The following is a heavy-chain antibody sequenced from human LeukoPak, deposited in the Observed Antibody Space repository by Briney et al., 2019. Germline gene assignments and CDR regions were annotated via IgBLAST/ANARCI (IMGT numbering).Heavy chain of an antibody. Sequence: SETLSLTCAVYGVSFSRYYWSWIRQPPGKGLEWIGEINHSGSTNYNPSLKSRVTISVDTSKNQFSLKLSSVTAADTAVYYCARGRWFDPWGQGTLVTVSS. CDR1: GVSFSRYY. J-gene: IGHJ5*02. CDR2: INHSGST. CDR3: ARGRWFDP. V-gene: IGHV4-34*01.